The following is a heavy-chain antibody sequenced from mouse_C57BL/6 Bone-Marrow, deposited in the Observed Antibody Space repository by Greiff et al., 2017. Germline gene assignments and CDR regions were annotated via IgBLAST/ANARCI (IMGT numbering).Heavy chain of an antibody. CDR1: GYTFTSYG. CDR2: IYPRSGNT. Sequence: QVQLQQSGAELARPGASVKLSCKASGYTFTSYGISWVKQRTGQGLEWIGEIYPRSGNTYYNEKNKGKATLTADKTSSTAYMELRSLTSEDSAVYFCARRPIYDRRYDYWGQGTTLTVSS. D-gene: IGHD1-1*01. J-gene: IGHJ2*01. V-gene: IGHV1-81*01. CDR3: ARRPIYDRRYDY.